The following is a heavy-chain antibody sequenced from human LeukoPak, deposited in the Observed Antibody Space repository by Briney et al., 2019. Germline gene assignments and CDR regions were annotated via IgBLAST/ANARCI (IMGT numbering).Heavy chain of an antibody. V-gene: IGHV4-59*01. CDR3: ARVVLRGQYVDY. CDR1: GGSISSYY. J-gene: IGHJ4*02. Sequence: SETLSLTCTVSGGSISSYYWSWIRQPPGKGLEWIGYIYYSGSTNYNPSLKSRVTISVDTSKNQFSLKLSSVTAADTAVYYCARVVLRGQYVDYWGQGTLVTASS. CDR2: IYYSGST.